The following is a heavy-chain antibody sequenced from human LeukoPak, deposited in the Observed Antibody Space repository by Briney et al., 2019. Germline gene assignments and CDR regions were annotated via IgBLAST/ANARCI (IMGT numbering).Heavy chain of an antibody. CDR1: GYTFTVYY. CDR2: INPNSGGT. D-gene: IGHD2-2*01. Sequence: ASVKVSSKASGYTFTVYYIHWVRQAPGQGLGWMGWINPNSGGTNYSQKFPGRVTITRDTSISTAYMELSRLRSDDTAVYYCARDWSVVPAANDWFDPWGQGTLVTVPS. CDR3: ARDWSVVPAANDWFDP. J-gene: IGHJ5*02. V-gene: IGHV1-2*02.